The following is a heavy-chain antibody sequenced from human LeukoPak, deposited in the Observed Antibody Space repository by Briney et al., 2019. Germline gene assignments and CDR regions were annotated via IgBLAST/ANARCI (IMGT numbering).Heavy chain of an antibody. CDR2: ISSSSSYI. CDR3: AKAFGSIDPFEY. V-gene: IGHV3-21*04. CDR1: GFTFSSYS. J-gene: IGHJ4*02. D-gene: IGHD2-15*01. Sequence: GGSLRLSCAASGFTFSSYSMNWVRQAPGKGLEWVSSISSSSSYIYCADSVKGRFTISRDNTKNTVYLQMNSLRAEDTAIYYCAKAFGSIDPFEYWGQGTLVTVSS.